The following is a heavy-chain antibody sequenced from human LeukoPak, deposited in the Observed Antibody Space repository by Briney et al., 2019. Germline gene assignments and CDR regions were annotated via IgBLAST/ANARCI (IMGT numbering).Heavy chain of an antibody. Sequence: GGSLRLSCAASGFTFSDYYMSWIRQAPGKGLEWVSYISSSSSYTNYEDSVKGRFTISRGNAKNSLYLQMNSLRAEDTAVYYCARDLTGYYPTFAFDIWGQGTMVTVSS. CDR3: ARDLTGYYPTFAFDI. V-gene: IGHV3-11*06. CDR1: GFTFSDYY. J-gene: IGHJ3*02. D-gene: IGHD3-9*01. CDR2: ISSSSSYT.